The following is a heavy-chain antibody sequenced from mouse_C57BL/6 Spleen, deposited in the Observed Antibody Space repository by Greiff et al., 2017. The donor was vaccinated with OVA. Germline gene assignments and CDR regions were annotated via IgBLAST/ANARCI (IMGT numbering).Heavy chain of an antibody. CDR1: GYTFTSYW. Sequence: QVQLQQPGAELVRPGSSVKLSCKASGYTFTSYWMHWVKQRPIQGLEWIGNIDPSDSETHYNQKFKDKATLTVDKSSSTAYMQLSSLTSEDSAVYYCARTTYYGSSSGFAYWGKGTLVTVSA. J-gene: IGHJ3*01. CDR2: IDPSDSET. V-gene: IGHV1-52*01. D-gene: IGHD1-1*01. CDR3: ARTTYYGSSSGFAY.